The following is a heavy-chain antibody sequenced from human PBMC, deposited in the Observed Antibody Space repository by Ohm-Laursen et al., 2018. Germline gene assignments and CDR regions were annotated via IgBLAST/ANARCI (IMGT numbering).Heavy chain of an antibody. D-gene: IGHD2-15*01. CDR3: ARGPGQWWVRRFDP. CDR1: GGSFSGYY. J-gene: IGHJ5*02. Sequence: SETLSLTCAVYGGSFSGYYWSWIRQPPGKGLECIGEINHSGSTNYNPSLKSRVTISVDTSKNQFSLKLSSVTAADTAVYYCARGPGQWWVRRFDPWGQGTLVTVSS. CDR2: INHSGST. V-gene: IGHV4-34*01.